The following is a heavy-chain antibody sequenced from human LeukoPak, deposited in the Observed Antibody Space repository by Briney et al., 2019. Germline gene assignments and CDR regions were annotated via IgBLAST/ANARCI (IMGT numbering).Heavy chain of an antibody. J-gene: IGHJ5*02. CDR3: ARYYFGSGGYDDWFDP. V-gene: IGHV1-18*01. CDR2: ISVYNGKT. D-gene: IGHD3-10*01. CDR1: GYTFTTYS. Sequence: ASVKVSCKASGYTFTTYSISWVRQATGQGREWMGWISVYNGKTNSAQKFQGRVTMTTDTSTSTAYMELRSLRSDDTAVYYCARYYFGSGGYDDWFDPWGQGTLATVSS.